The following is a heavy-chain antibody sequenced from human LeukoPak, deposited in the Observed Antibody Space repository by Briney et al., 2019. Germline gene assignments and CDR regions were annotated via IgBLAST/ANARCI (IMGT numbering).Heavy chain of an antibody. J-gene: IGHJ6*02. CDR3: ARESSGAYKNYGMDV. D-gene: IGHD1-26*01. V-gene: IGHV4-31*03. CDR2: IYYSGST. CDR1: GGSISSGGYY. Sequence: SETLSLTCTVSGGSISSGGYYWSWIRQHPGKGLEWIGYIYYSGSTYYNPSLKSRVTISVDTSKNQFSLKPSSVTAADTAVYYCARESSGAYKNYGMDVWGQGTTVTVSS.